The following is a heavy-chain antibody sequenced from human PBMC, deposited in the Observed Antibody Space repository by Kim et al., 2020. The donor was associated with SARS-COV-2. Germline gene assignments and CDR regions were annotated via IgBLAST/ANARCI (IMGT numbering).Heavy chain of an antibody. J-gene: IGHJ4*02. CDR3: ARVLRRANRLVYFDY. D-gene: IGHD2-15*01. CDR1: GGSISSSNW. Sequence: SETLSLTCAVSGGSISSSNWWSWVRQPPGKGLEWIGEIYHSGSTNYNPSLKSRVTISVDKSKNQFSLKLSSVTAADTAVHYCARVLRRANRLVYFDYWGQGTLVTVSS. V-gene: IGHV4-4*02. CDR2: IYHSGST.